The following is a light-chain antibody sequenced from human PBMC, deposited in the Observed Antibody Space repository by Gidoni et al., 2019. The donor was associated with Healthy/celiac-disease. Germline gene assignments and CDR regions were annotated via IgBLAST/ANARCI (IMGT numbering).Light chain of an antibody. CDR1: QDISNY. V-gene: IGKV1-33*01. Sequence: DIQMTQSPSSLSASVGDRVTITCQASQDISNYLNWYQHKPGKAPKLLIYDASNLETGVPSRFSGSGSGTDFTFTISSLQPEAIATYYCQHYDNLLPSLTFGGGTKVEIK. J-gene: IGKJ4*01. CDR3: QHYDNLLPSLT. CDR2: DAS.